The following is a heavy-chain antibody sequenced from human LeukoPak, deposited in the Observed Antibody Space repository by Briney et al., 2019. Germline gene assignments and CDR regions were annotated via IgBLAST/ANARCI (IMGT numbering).Heavy chain of an antibody. CDR1: GGSISSGGYS. J-gene: IGHJ4*02. D-gene: IGHD6-19*01. CDR2: IYHSGST. V-gene: IGHV4-30-2*01. CDR3: ARAYSSGWYYFDY. Sequence: SETLSLTCAVSGGSISSGGYSWSWIRQPPGKGLEWIGYIYHSGSTYYNPSLKSRVTISVDRSKNQLSLKLSSVTAADTAVYYCARAYSSGWYYFDYWGQGTLVTVSS.